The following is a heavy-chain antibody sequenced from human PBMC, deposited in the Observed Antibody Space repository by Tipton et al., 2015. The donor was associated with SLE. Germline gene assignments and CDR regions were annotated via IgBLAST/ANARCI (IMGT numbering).Heavy chain of an antibody. CDR3: VRGEESGYSLFDY. Sequence: SLRLSCAASGFNFSSYGMYWVRQAPGKGLEWVAVIWYDGSHKYYADSVKGRCTVSRDNSQNTLYLEISSLSAEDTAVYYCVRGEESGYSLFDYWGQGTLVTVSS. CDR1: GFNFSSYG. V-gene: IGHV3-33*07. J-gene: IGHJ4*02. CDR2: IWYDGSHK. D-gene: IGHD5-12*01.